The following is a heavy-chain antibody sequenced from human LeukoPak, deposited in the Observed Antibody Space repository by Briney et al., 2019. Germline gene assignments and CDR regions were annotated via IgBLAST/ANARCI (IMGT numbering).Heavy chain of an antibody. CDR3: ARTQTLSYDSSGSYYNWFDP. Sequence: SETLSLTCTVSGGSISSQYWSWIRQPPGKGLGWIGFIYYNGNTYYNPSLESRVTISVDTSKKQFSLKLSSVTAADTAMYYCARTQTLSYDSSGSYYNWFDPWGQGTLVTVSS. V-gene: IGHV4-59*11. J-gene: IGHJ5*02. D-gene: IGHD3-22*01. CDR2: IYYNGNT. CDR1: GGSISSQY.